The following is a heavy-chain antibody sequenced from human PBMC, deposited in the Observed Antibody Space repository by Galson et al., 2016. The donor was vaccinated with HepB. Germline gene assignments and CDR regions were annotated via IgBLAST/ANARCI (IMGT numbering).Heavy chain of an antibody. CDR1: GGSISDSQYS. CDR2: TSHSGRA. V-gene: IGHV4-39*02. D-gene: IGHD6-19*01. J-gene: IGHJ4*01. CDR3: ARLLTAQWISPKYHFDF. Sequence: SETLSLTCTVSGGSISDSQYSWAWIRQPPGKGLEWIGTTSHSGRANYNSSLKRRVTISADTSENHFSLTLTSMTAADTAVYYCARLLTAQWISPKYHFDFWGQGTLVIVSS.